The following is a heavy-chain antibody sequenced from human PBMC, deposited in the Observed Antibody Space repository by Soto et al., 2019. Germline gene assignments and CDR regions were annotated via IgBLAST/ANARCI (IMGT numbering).Heavy chain of an antibody. CDR1: GGTFSSYA. Sequence: SVKVSCKASGGTFSSYAISWVRQAPGQGLEWMGGIIPIFGTANYAQKFQGRVAISVDTSKNQFSLKLTSVTAADTAIYFCARLAYDTRLNYMYFDFWGQGTLVTVSS. V-gene: IGHV1-69*06. D-gene: IGHD3-10*01. CDR2: IIPIFGTA. CDR3: ARLAYDTRLNYMYFDF. J-gene: IGHJ4*02.